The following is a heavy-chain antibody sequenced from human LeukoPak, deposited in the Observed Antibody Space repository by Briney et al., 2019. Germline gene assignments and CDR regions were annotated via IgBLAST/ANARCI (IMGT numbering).Heavy chain of an antibody. D-gene: IGHD6-19*01. CDR1: GFTFSSYS. CDR2: ISSSSSYI. V-gene: IGHV3-21*01. CDR3: ARSANYGYSSGWYDPLGYFDC. J-gene: IGHJ4*02. Sequence: PGGSLRLSCAASGFTFSSYSMNWVRQAPGKGLEWVSSISSSSSYIYYADSVKGRFTISRDNAKNSLYLQMNSLRAEDTAVYYCARSANYGYSSGWYDPLGYFDCWGQGTLVTVSS.